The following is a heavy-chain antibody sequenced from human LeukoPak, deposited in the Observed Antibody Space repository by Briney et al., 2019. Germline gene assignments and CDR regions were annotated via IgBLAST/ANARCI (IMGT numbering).Heavy chain of an antibody. CDR1: GFTFSSYE. D-gene: IGHD3-16*01. V-gene: IGHV3-48*03. CDR2: ISSSGSTI. CDR3: ARVGGSPPAGFDY. J-gene: IGHJ4*02. Sequence: GSLRLSCAASGFTFSSYEMNWVRQAPGKGLEWVSYISSSGSTIYYADSVKGRFTISRDNAKNSLYLQMNSLRAEDTAVYYCARVGGSPPAGFDYWGQGTLVTVSS.